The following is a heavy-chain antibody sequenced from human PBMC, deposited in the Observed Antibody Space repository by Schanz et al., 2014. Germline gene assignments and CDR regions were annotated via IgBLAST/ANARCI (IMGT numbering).Heavy chain of an antibody. CDR3: AKGMGYCSGGTCYDYYYYGLDV. V-gene: IGHV3-33*03. CDR2: IWSDGSTK. J-gene: IGHJ6*02. Sequence: QVQMVESGGGVVQPGRSLRLSCAASGFAFSVYGMHWVRQAPGKGPEWVAVIWSDGSTKYYADSVKGRFTISRDNSKNTLYLQMNSLRADDTAVFYCAKGMGYCSGGTCYDYYYYGLDVWGRGTTVTGSS. D-gene: IGHD2-15*01. CDR1: GFAFSVYG.